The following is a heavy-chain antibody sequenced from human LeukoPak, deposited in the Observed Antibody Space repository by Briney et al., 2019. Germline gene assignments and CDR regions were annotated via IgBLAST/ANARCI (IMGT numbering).Heavy chain of an antibody. J-gene: IGHJ6*03. CDR2: ISGSGGST. D-gene: IGHD3-10*01. Sequence: PGGSLRLSCAASGFTFSSYGMSWVRQAPGKGLEWVSAISGSGGSTYYADSVKGRFTISRDNSKNTLYLQMNSLRAEDTAVYYCAKEEYYYGSGSYFVGYYYYYYVDVWGRGTTVTISS. CDR3: AKEEYYYGSGSYFVGYYYYYYVDV. V-gene: IGHV3-23*01. CDR1: GFTFSSYG.